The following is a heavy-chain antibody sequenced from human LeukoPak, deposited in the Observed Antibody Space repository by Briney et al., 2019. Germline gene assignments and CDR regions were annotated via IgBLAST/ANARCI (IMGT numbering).Heavy chain of an antibody. CDR2: MSSSGGKT. V-gene: IGHV3-64D*09. CDR1: GFTFSSYA. J-gene: IGHJ4*02. CDR3: VKGAESYCDSRSDY. Sequence: GGSLTLSCSASGFTFSSYAMHWVRHAPGKGLEYVSAMSSSGGKTYYADSMKGRFIVSRDNSKNTMYLQLSSLTAEDTAVYFCVKGAESYCDSRSDYWGQGTLVTVSS. D-gene: IGHD3-22*01.